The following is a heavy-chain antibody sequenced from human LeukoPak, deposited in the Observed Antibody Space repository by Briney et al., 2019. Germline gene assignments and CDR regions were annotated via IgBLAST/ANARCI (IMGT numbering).Heavy chain of an antibody. D-gene: IGHD3-10*01. CDR2: IYYSGST. V-gene: IGHV4-30-4*01. J-gene: IGHJ4*02. CDR1: GGSIRNGDFY. CDR3: AREIGRGATILHFDY. Sequence: SQTLSLTCTVSGGSIRNGDFYWSWIRQSPGKGLEWIGYIYYSGSTYYNPSLKSRVTISVDTSKNQFSLKLSSVTAADTAVYYCAREIGRGATILHFDYWGQGTLVTVSS.